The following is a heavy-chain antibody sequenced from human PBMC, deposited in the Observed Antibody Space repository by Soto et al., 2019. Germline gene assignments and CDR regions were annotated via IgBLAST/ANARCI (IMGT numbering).Heavy chain of an antibody. CDR3: AREGGCSSTSCPSGQYYMDV. J-gene: IGHJ6*03. Sequence: QVQLVESGGGLVKPGGSLRLSCAASGFTFSHYYMSWIRQAPGKGLEWVSYISSSGSTIYYADSVKGRFTISRDNAKNSLYVQMNSLRAEDTAVYYCAREGGCSSTSCPSGQYYMDVWGKGTTVTVSS. CDR2: ISSSGSTI. V-gene: IGHV3-11*01. D-gene: IGHD2-2*01. CDR1: GFTFSHYY.